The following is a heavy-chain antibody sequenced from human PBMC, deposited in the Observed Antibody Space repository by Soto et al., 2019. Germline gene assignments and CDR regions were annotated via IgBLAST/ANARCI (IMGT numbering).Heavy chain of an antibody. CDR2: ITWNSGYI. CDR3: AKALYGSSSSPIDY. CDR1: GFTFDDYA. Sequence: SLRLSCAASGFTFDDYAMHWVRQAPGKGLEWVSYITWNSGYIGYADSVKGRFTIFRDNANNSLYLQMNSLKPEDTAFYYCAKALYGSSSSPIDYWGQGTLVTVS. J-gene: IGHJ4*02. V-gene: IGHV3-9*01. D-gene: IGHD6-13*01.